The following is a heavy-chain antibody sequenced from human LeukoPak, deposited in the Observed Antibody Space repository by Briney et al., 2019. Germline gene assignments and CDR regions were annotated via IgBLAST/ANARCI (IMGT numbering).Heavy chain of an antibody. Sequence: PGGSLRLSCAASGFTVSSNYMSWVRQAPGKGLEWVSVIYSGGSTYYADSVKGRFTISRDNSKNTLYLQMNSLRAKDTAVYYCAREYSYDYVWGSYRYTGYFDYWGQGTLVTVSS. CDR1: GFTVSSNY. CDR3: AREYSYDYVWGSYRYTGYFDY. J-gene: IGHJ4*02. D-gene: IGHD3-16*02. V-gene: IGHV3-66*01. CDR2: IYSGGST.